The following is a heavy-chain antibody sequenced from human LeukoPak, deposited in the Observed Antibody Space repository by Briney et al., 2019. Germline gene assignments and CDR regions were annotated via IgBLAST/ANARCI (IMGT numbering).Heavy chain of an antibody. J-gene: IGHJ5*02. D-gene: IGHD6-19*01. CDR3: ARDDPYSSGWNWFDP. CDR2: ISAYNGNT. CDR1: GYTFTSYG. Sequence: ASVKVSCTASGYTFTSYGISWVRQAPGQGLEWMGWISAYNGNTNYAQKPQGRVTMTTDTSTSTAYMELRSLRSDDTAVYYCARDDPYSSGWNWFDPWGQGTLVTVSS. V-gene: IGHV1-18*01.